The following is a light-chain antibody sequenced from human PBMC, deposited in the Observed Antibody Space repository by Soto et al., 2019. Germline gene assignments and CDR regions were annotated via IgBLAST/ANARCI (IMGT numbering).Light chain of an antibody. V-gene: IGKV3-20*01. CDR1: QSISSFY. CDR3: QQYGSSPGT. Sequence: EIVLTQSPGTLSLSPGERATLSCRASQSISSFYLAWYQQKPGQAPRLLIYGASRRAIGIPDRFSGSGSVTDFTLTISRLEPEASAVYYCQQYGSSPGTFGQGTKVEIK. J-gene: IGKJ1*01. CDR2: GAS.